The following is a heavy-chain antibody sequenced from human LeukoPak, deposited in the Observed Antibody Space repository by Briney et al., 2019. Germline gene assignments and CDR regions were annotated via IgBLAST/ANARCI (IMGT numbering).Heavy chain of an antibody. J-gene: IGHJ4*02. CDR1: GGSFSGYY. CDR3: ARAVADKTFDY. Sequence: PSETLSLTCAVYGGSFSGYYWSWIRQPPGKGLEWIGEINHSGSTNYNPSLKSRVTISVDTSKNQFSLRLSSVTAADTAVYYCARAVADKTFDYWGPGTLVTVSS. V-gene: IGHV4-34*01. CDR2: INHSGST.